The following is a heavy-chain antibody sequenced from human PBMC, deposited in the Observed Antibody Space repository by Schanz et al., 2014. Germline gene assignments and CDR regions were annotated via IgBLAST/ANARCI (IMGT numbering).Heavy chain of an antibody. CDR3: ARAPGANASPYYFDY. CDR1: GITFSDYA. J-gene: IGHJ4*02. CDR2: ISWNSYSL. Sequence: EVQLLESGGALEQPGGSLRLSCAASGITFSDYAMYWVRQAPGKGLEWVSGISWNSYSLLYADSVQGRFTISRDNAKNSLYLQMNSLRHDDTAFYYCARAPGANASPYYFDYWGQGSLVTVSS. D-gene: IGHD2-8*01. V-gene: IGHV3-9*01.